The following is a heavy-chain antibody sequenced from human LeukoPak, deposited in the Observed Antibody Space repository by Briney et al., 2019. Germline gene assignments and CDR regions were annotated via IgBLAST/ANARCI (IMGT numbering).Heavy chain of an antibody. J-gene: IGHJ5*02. Sequence: KPSKTLSLTCTVSGGSISSYYWGWIRQPPGKGLECIGYIYYSGSTNYNPSLKSRVTISVDTSRNQFSLKLSSVTAADTAVYYCARFQPLPSSWYNGFDPWGQGTLVTVSS. D-gene: IGHD6-13*01. CDR2: IYYSGST. CDR3: ARFQPLPSSWYNGFDP. CDR1: GGSISSYY. V-gene: IGHV4-59*08.